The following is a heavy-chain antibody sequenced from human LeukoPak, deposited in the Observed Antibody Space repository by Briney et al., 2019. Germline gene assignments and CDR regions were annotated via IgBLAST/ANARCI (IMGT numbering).Heavy chain of an antibody. V-gene: IGHV4-39*07. J-gene: IGHJ6*03. CDR2: IYYSGST. D-gene: IGHD3-10*01. Sequence: PSETLSLTCTVSGGSISSSSYYWGWIRQPPGKGLEWIGSIYYSGSTYYNPSLKSRVTISVDTSKNQFSLKLSSVTAADTAVYYCARGPAGPRDGGYYYYYMDVWGKGTTVTVSS. CDR3: ARGPAGPRDGGYYYYYMDV. CDR1: GGSISSSSYY.